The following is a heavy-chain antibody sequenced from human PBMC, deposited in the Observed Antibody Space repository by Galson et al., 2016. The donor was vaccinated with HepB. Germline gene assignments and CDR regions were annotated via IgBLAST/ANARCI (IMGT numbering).Heavy chain of an antibody. Sequence: SVKVSCKASHYTFTNYPIIWVRQAPGQGLEWVGWISTYNNNTHYAQNIQGRVSITTDTSTSTVYMELSSLRSDDTAIYFCARGRREVAGLPSIWGQGTTVTVSS. CDR1: HYTFTNYP. V-gene: IGHV1-18*01. D-gene: IGHD6-19*01. J-gene: IGHJ6*02. CDR2: ISTYNNNT. CDR3: ARGRREVAGLPSI.